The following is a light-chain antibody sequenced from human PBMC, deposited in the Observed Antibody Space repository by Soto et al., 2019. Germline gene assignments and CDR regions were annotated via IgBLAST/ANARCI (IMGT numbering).Light chain of an antibody. V-gene: IGLV2-8*01. CDR1: SSDVGGYNY. Sequence: QSALTQPPSASGSPGQSVAISCSGTSSDVGGYNYVSWYQQHPGKAPKLMIYDVNKLPSGVPDRFSGSKSGNTASLTVSGLQADDEADYYCISYAGSNKPAFGGGTKLTVL. J-gene: IGLJ2*01. CDR3: ISYAGSNKPA. CDR2: DVN.